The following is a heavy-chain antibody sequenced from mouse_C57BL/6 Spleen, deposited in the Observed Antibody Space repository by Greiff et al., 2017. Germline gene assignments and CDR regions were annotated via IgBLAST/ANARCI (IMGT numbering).Heavy chain of an antibody. J-gene: IGHJ4*01. CDR3: TRYSNDSMDY. Sequence: QVQLQQSGAELVRPGASVTLSCKASGYTFTDYEMHWVKQTPVHGLEWIGAIDPETGGTAYNQKFKGKAILTADKSSSTAYMELRSLTSEDSAVYYCTRYSNDSMDYWGQGTSVTVSS. CDR1: GYTFTDYE. V-gene: IGHV1-15*01. CDR2: IDPETGGT. D-gene: IGHD2-5*01.